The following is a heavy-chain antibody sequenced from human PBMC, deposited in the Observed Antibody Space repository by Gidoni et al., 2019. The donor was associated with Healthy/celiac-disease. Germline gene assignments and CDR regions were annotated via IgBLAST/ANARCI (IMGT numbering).Heavy chain of an antibody. V-gene: IGHV4-59*01. CDR2: IYYSGSP. Sequence: QVQLQESGPGLVKPSETLSLTCTVSGGSISSYYWSWIRQPPGKGLEWIGYIYYSGSPNYNPSLKSRVTISVDTSKNQFSLKLSSVTAADTAVYYCASFSVAGAYGSDDAFDIWGQGTMVTVSS. J-gene: IGHJ3*02. D-gene: IGHD3-10*01. CDR1: GGSISSYY. CDR3: ASFSVAGAYGSDDAFDI.